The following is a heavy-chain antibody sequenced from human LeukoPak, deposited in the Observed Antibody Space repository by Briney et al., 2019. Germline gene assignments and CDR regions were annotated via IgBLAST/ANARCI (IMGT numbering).Heavy chain of an antibody. CDR3: ARGNDYGFDY. Sequence: GGSLRLSCAASGFTFTSYAMNWVRQAPGKGLEWVAHIRISSAVHYADSVKGRFTISRDSAKNSLFLQMSGLGDEDTAVYYCARGNDYGFDYWGQGALVTASS. V-gene: IGHV3-48*02. J-gene: IGHJ4*02. CDR2: IRISSAV. CDR1: GFTFTSYA. D-gene: IGHD3-16*01.